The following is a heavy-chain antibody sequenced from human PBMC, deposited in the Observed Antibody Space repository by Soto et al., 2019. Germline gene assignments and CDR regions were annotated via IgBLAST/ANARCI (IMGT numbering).Heavy chain of an antibody. CDR3: AHDLGGNPLGGFDY. D-gene: IGHD2-15*01. V-gene: IGHV1-69*01. CDR1: GRTFSSYA. Sequence: QVQLVQSGAEVKKPGSSVKVSCKASGRTFSSYAISWVRQAPGQGLEWLGGIIPIFGTANYAQKFQGRVTITADESTSTAYMELSSLRSEDTAVYYCAHDLGGNPLGGFDYWGQGTLVTVSS. J-gene: IGHJ4*02. CDR2: IIPIFGTA.